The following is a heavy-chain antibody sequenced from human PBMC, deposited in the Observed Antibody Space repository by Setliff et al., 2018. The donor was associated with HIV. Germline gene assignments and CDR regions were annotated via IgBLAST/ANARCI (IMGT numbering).Heavy chain of an antibody. CDR3: AGPRGDEAFDI. Sequence: SVKVSCKASGGASSTYAMNWVRQAPGQGLEWMGQIIPILEITSYAQKFQGRLTLTADESTTTMYMELSSLRSDDTAVYYCAGPRGDEAFDIWGQGTMVTVSS. CDR1: GGASSTYA. V-gene: IGHV1-69*10. J-gene: IGHJ3*02. D-gene: IGHD3-10*01. CDR2: IIPILEIT.